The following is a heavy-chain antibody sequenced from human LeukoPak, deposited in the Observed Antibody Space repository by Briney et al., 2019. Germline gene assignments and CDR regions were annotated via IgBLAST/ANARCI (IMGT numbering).Heavy chain of an antibody. CDR2: IWYDGSNK. Sequence: GGSLRLSCAASGFTFSSYGMHWVRQAPGKGLEWVAVIWYDGSNKYYADSVKGRFTISRDNSKNTLYLQMNSLRAEDTAVYYCANGNNGDYVRLDYWGQGTLVTVSS. CDR3: ANGNNGDYVRLDY. V-gene: IGHV3-33*06. J-gene: IGHJ4*02. D-gene: IGHD4-17*01. CDR1: GFTFSSYG.